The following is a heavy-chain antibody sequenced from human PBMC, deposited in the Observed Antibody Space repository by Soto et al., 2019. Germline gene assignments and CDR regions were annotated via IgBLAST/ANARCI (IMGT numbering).Heavy chain of an antibody. J-gene: IGHJ3*02. Sequence: QVQLVQSGAEVKKPGSSVKVSCKASGGTFSSYAISWVRQAPGQGLEWMGGTIPIFGTANYAQKFQGRVTITADESSSTAYMELSSLRSEDTAVYYCARESALVPFYDSSGYREGDAFDIWGQGTMVTVSS. CDR2: TIPIFGTA. V-gene: IGHV1-69*12. CDR3: ARESALVPFYDSSGYREGDAFDI. CDR1: GGTFSSYA. D-gene: IGHD3-22*01.